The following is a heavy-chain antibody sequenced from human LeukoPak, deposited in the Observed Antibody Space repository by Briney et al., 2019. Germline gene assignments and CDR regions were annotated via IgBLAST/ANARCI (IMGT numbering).Heavy chain of an antibody. D-gene: IGHD1-26*01. Sequence: SSETLSLTCAVYGGSFSGYYWSWIRQPPGKGLEWIGEINHSGSTNYNPSLKSRVTISVDSSKNQFSLKLSSVTAADTAVYYCARHEMPKVGATHFDYWGQGTLVTVSS. CDR1: GGSFSGYY. J-gene: IGHJ4*02. V-gene: IGHV4-34*01. CDR3: ARHEMPKVGATHFDY. CDR2: INHSGST.